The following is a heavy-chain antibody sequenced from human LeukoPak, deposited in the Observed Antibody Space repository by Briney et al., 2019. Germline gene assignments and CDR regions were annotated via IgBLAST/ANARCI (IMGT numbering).Heavy chain of an antibody. Sequence: GASVKVSCKASGYTFTSYGISWVRQAPGQGLEWMGWISAYNGNTNYAQKFQGRVTMTEDTSTDTAYMELSSLRSEDTAVYYCATGISSNYWFDPWGQGTLVTVSS. CDR2: ISAYNGNT. D-gene: IGHD6-13*01. CDR1: GYTFTSYG. V-gene: IGHV1-18*01. J-gene: IGHJ5*02. CDR3: ATGISSNYWFDP.